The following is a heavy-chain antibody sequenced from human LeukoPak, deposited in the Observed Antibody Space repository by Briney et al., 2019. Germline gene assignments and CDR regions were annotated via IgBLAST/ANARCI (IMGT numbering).Heavy chain of an antibody. CDR2: INPNSGAT. Sequence: ASVKVSCKASGYTFSGYFMHWVRQAPGQGLEWMGWINPNSGATNYAQKLQGRVTMTTDTSTSTAYMELRSLRSDDTAVYYCARASPYDFWSGLFDYWGQGTLVTVSS. D-gene: IGHD3-3*01. CDR1: GYTFSGYF. J-gene: IGHJ4*02. CDR3: ARASPYDFWSGLFDY. V-gene: IGHV1-2*02.